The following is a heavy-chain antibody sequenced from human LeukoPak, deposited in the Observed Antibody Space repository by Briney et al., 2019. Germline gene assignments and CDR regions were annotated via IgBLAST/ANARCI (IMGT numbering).Heavy chain of an antibody. V-gene: IGHV3-53*01. J-gene: IGHJ4*02. Sequence: QSGGSLRLSCAASGSTVITNDMTWVRQAPGKGLEWVSVLYSDGNTKYADSVQGRFTISRDNSKNTLYLEMNSLSPDDTAVYYCARGVEPLAANTLAYWGQGTLVTVSS. CDR3: ARGVEPLAANTLAY. CDR1: GSTVITND. D-gene: IGHD1-14*01. CDR2: LYSDGNT.